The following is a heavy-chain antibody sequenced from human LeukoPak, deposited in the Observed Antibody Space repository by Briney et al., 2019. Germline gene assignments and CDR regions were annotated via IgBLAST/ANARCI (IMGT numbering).Heavy chain of an antibody. V-gene: IGHV3-30*04. J-gene: IGHJ4*02. CDR1: GFTFSSYA. Sequence: GRSLRLSCAASGFTFSSYAMHWVRQAPGKGLEWVAVISYDGSNKYYADSVKGRFTISRDNSKNTLYLQGSSLRAEDTAVYYCAKDRSISYFHNPFDYWGQGTLVTVSS. D-gene: IGHD3-22*01. CDR3: AKDRSISYFHNPFDY. CDR2: ISYDGSNK.